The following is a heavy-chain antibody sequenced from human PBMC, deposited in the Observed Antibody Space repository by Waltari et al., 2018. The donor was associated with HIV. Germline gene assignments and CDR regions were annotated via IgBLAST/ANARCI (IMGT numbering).Heavy chain of an antibody. CDR2: IYHSGST. CDR3: ARGAALDY. CDR1: VGPLSRHS. Sequence: QVQLQESGPGLVKPSETLSLTCPVSVGPLSRHSWSWTRQPPGKGLEWIGYIYHSGSTNYNPSLMSRVTISVDTSNNEFSLKLSSVTAADTAVYYCARGAALDYWGQGTLITVSS. D-gene: IGHD6-6*01. V-gene: IGHV4-59*11. J-gene: IGHJ4*02.